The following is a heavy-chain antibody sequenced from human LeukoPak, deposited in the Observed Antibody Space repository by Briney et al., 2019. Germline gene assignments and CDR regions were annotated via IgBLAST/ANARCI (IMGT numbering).Heavy chain of an antibody. CDR3: ARDPIFYEDMLDY. CDR1: GFTFSSFW. Sequence: GGSLRLSCAASGFTFSSFWMSWVRQAPGKGLEGVANIKQVGSEKYYVDSVKGRFTISRDTAKNSLYLQMNSLRAEDTAVYYCARDPIFYEDMLDYWGQGTLVTVSS. CDR2: IKQVGSEK. J-gene: IGHJ4*02. V-gene: IGHV3-7*01. D-gene: IGHD2-15*01.